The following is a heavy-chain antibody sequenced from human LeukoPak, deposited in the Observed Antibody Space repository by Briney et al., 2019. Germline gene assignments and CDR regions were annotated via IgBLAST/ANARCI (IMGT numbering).Heavy chain of an antibody. CDR1: GGSFSGYY. D-gene: IGHD2-2*01. V-gene: IGHV4-34*01. CDR3: VRRLHQLPIDY. Sequence: PSETLSLTCVVYGGSFSGYYWSWVRQPPGKGLEWIGEINHSGSTNYNPSLKSRVTISVDTSKNQFSLKVRSVTAADTAIYYCVRRLHQLPIDYWGQGTLVTVSS. CDR2: INHSGST. J-gene: IGHJ4*02.